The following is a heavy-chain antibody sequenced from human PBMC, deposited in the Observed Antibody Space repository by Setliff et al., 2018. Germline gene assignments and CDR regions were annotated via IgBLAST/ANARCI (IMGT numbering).Heavy chain of an antibody. CDR3: TKEYVVISFVANTHSHYGMDV. CDR2: IYTSGTT. D-gene: IGHD2-21*01. Sequence: SETLSLTCTVSGASIRSGSHYWSWIRQSAERGLEWIGHIYTSGTTDYSPSFKSRVSISADTSKNLVSLKLYSVTAADTAVYYCTKEYVVISFVANTHSHYGMDVWGQGTTVTVS. J-gene: IGHJ6*02. CDR1: GASIRSGSHY. V-gene: IGHV4-61*09.